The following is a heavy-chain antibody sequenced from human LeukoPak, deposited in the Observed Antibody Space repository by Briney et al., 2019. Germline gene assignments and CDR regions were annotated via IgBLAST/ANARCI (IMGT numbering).Heavy chain of an antibody. D-gene: IGHD3-22*01. CDR2: ITPIFDTA. Sequence: ASVKVSCKASGGTFIRFTISWVRQAPGQGFEWMGGITPIFDTANFAQKFQGRVSITADESTSTAFMELSSLRSEDTAVYYCAREWGLESSGYYYAYWGQGTLVTVSS. V-gene: IGHV1-69*13. CDR3: AREWGLESSGYYYAY. CDR1: GGTFIRFT. J-gene: IGHJ4*02.